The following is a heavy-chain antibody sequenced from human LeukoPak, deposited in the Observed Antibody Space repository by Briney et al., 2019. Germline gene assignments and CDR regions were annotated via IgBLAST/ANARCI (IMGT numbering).Heavy chain of an antibody. V-gene: IGHV1-2*02. Sequence: ASVKVSCKASGYTFTGYYMHWVRQAPRQGLEWMGWLNPNSGGTNYAQKFQGRVTMTRDTSISTAYMELSRLRSDDTAVYYCARDLDNAAALGSHAFDIWGQGTMVTVSS. CDR2: LNPNSGGT. CDR3: ARDLDNAAALGSHAFDI. D-gene: IGHD6-13*01. CDR1: GYTFTGYY. J-gene: IGHJ3*02.